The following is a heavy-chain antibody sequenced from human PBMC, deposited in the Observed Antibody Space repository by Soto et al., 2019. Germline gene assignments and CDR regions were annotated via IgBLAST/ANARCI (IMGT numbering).Heavy chain of an antibody. CDR2: IIPILGIA. CDR1: GGTFSSYT. J-gene: IGHJ6*02. Sequence: QVQLVQSGAEVKKPGSSVKVSCKASGGTFSSYTISWVRQAPGQGLEWMGRIIPILGIANYAQKFQGRVTITADKSTSTAYMELRSLRSEDTAVYYCARDYSGWPTSYYYCGMDVWGQGTTVTVSS. V-gene: IGHV1-69*08. CDR3: ARDYSGWPTSYYYCGMDV. D-gene: IGHD5-12*01.